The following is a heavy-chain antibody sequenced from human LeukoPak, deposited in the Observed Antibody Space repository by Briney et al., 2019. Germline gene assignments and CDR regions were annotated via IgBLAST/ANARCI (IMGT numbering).Heavy chain of an antibody. V-gene: IGHV3-23*01. J-gene: IGHJ5*02. CDR1: GFAFSNFA. CDR2: ISGSGGTT. CDR3: AKGPDRSSGWYWFDP. Sequence: SPRLSCAASGFAFSNFAMGWVRQTSGQGLQCKPEISGSGGTTYYADSVKGRFTISRDNSKNTLYLQMKSLRAEDTAVYYCAKGPDRSSGWYWFDPWGQGTLVTVSS. D-gene: IGHD6-13*01.